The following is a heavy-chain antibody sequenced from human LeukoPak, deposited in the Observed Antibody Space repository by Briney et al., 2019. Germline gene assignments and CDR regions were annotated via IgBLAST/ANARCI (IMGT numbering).Heavy chain of an antibody. CDR2: LFDARKV. V-gene: IGHV4-4*07. CDR1: NGSMRSYY. Sequence: PSETLTLTCTVSNGSMRSYYWTWIRQPAGKGLEWVGRLFDARKVNYNPSLGGRVAMSMDTSKNQFSLRMTSVTVADTAVYYCARGFQGVYDYWGQGALVTVSS. J-gene: IGHJ4*02. CDR3: ARGFQGVYDY. D-gene: IGHD5/OR15-5a*01.